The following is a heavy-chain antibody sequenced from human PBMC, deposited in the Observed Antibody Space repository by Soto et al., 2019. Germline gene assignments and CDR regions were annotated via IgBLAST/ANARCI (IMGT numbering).Heavy chain of an antibody. Sequence: PGGSLRLSCAASGFTFSDYYKSWIRQAPGKGLEWVSYISSSGSTIYYADSVKGRFTISRDNAKNSLYLQMNSLRAEDTAVYYCARDIVGGDSGDPLPPDYWGQGTLVTVSS. CDR2: ISSSGSTI. V-gene: IGHV3-11*01. CDR1: GFTFSDYY. J-gene: IGHJ4*02. D-gene: IGHD2-21*01. CDR3: ARDIVGGDSGDPLPPDY.